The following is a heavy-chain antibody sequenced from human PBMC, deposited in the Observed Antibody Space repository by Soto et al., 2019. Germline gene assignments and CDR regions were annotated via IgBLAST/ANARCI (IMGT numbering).Heavy chain of an antibody. CDR2: ISYTGSTI. Sequence: SLRLSCVGSEFTFSNYEMNWVRQAPGKGLEWVSYISYTGSTIYYADSVRGRFTISRDNSENSLYLQMNSLRAEDTAVYYCARGLRNYYDRSGLHYWGQGTLVTVSS. J-gene: IGHJ4*02. V-gene: IGHV3-48*03. CDR1: EFTFSNYE. CDR3: ARGLRNYYDRSGLHY. D-gene: IGHD3-22*01.